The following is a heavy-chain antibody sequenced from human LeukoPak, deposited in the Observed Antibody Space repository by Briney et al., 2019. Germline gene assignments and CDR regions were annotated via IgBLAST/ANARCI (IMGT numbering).Heavy chain of an antibody. CDR2: VNTVSSYI. Sequence: GGSLRLSCAASGFTFSDYSMNWVRQAPGKGLEWVASVNTVSSYIYYADSMRGRFTISRDNAQNSLFLQMNSLRAEDTAVYYCARLRRNSDRSDFFYYYDHWGQGTLVTVSP. CDR3: ARLRRNSDRSDFFYYYDH. D-gene: IGHD3-22*01. CDR1: GFTFSDYS. V-gene: IGHV3-21*01. J-gene: IGHJ4*02.